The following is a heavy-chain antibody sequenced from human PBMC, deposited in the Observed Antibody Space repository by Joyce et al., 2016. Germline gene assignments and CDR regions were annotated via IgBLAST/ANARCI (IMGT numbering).Heavy chain of an antibody. D-gene: IGHD6-19*01. CDR3: ARRLAVAGRKGMDV. CDR1: GFTFSSYS. J-gene: IGHJ6*02. CDR2: ISSSSSYI. Sequence: EVQLVESGGGLVKPGGSLRLSCAASGFTFSSYSMHWVRQAPGKGLEWVSSISSSSSYIYYADSVKGRFTISRDNAKNSLYLQMNSLRAEDTAVYYCARRLAVAGRKGMDVWGQGTTVTVSS. V-gene: IGHV3-21*01.